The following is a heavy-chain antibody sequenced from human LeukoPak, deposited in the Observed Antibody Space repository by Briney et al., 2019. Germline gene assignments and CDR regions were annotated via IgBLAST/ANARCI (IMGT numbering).Heavy chain of an antibody. CDR3: ARSAGGRWYFDY. J-gene: IGHJ4*02. CDR2: IYHSGST. V-gene: IGHV4-38-2*02. CDR1: GVSISSYY. D-gene: IGHD6-13*01. Sequence: SETLSLTCTVSGVSISSYYWSWIRQPPGKGLEWIGSIYHSGSTYYNPSLKSRATISVDTSKNQFSLKLSSVTAAETAVYYCARSAGGRWYFDYWGQGTLVTVSS.